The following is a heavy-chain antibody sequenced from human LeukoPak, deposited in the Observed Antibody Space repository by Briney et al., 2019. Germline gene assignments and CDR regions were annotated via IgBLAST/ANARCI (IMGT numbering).Heavy chain of an antibody. J-gene: IGHJ4*02. D-gene: IGHD4-17*01. CDR3: ARDIYGDSQFDY. CDR2: IYYSGST. V-gene: IGHV4-30-4*01. Sequence: SESLSLTCTVSGGSISSGDYYWSWIRQPPGKGLEWIGYIYYSGSTYYNPSLKSRVTISVDTSKNQFSLKLSSVTAADTAVYYCARDIYGDSQFDYWGQGTLVTVSS. CDR1: GGSISSGDYY.